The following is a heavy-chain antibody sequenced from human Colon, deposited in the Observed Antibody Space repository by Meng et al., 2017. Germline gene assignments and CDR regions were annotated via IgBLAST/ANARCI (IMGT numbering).Heavy chain of an antibody. CDR1: GGSISSGGFY. CDR2: IYYSGST. D-gene: IGHD4-17*01. V-gene: IGHV4-31*03. J-gene: IGHJ5*02. CDR3: ARTNYGDYNWFDP. Sequence: GPLEEWGPGLVKPSQTLSLTCTVSGGSISSGGFYWSWIRQHPGKGLEWIGYIYYSGSTYYNPSLRSRVAISIDTSKNQFSLKLTSVTAADTAVYFCARTNYGDYNWFDPWGQGTLVTVSS.